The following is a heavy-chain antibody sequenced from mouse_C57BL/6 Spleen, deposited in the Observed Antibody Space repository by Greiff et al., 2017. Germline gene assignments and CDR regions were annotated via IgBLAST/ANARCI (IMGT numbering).Heavy chain of an antibody. CDR3: ARVYGNYFDY. D-gene: IGHD2-1*01. Sequence: EVQLVESGGGLVQPGGSLSLSCAASGFTFTDYYMSWVRQPPGQALEWLGFIRNKANGYTSEYSASVKGRFTISRDNSQSILYLQMNALRAEDSATYYCARVYGNYFDYWGQGTTLTVSS. V-gene: IGHV7-3*01. CDR2: IRNKANGYTS. CDR1: GFTFTDYY. J-gene: IGHJ2*01.